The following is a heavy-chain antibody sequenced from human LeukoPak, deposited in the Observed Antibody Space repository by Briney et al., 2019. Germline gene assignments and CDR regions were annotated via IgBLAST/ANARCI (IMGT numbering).Heavy chain of an antibody. V-gene: IGHV4-59*02. CDR2: LYYRGST. D-gene: IGHD6-13*01. J-gene: IGHJ6*02. CDR3: ARGMYSTSEMDA. Sequence: SETLSLTCTVSGGSVSSYYWSWIRQPPGKGLEWIGYLYYRGSTSYNPSLKSRVTISVDTSKNQFSLKLTSVTAADTAVYFCARGMYSTSEMDAWGQGTTVTVSS. CDR1: GGSVSSYY.